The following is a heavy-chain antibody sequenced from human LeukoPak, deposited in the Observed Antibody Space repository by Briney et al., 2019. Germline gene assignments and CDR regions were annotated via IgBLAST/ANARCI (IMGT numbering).Heavy chain of an antibody. CDR1: VLTFDVFT. D-gene: IGHD1-26*01. Sequence: PGRSLSPSCAPAVLTFDVFTTRGVRPPPGRGVWWVLGISWNSGSIGYADSVKGRFTISRDNAKNSLYLQMNSLRAEDTAVYYCARAKWELRVLLGYWGQGTLVTVSS. CDR2: ISWNSGSI. CDR3: ARAKWELRVLLGY. V-gene: IGHV3-9*01. J-gene: IGHJ4*02.